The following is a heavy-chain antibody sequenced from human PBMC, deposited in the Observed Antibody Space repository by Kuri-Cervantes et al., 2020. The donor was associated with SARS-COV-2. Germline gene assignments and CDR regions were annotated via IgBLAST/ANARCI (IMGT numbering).Heavy chain of an antibody. Sequence: GGSLRLSCAASGSTFSAYYMSWIRQAPGKGLEWVSYISSSSSYTNDADSVKGRFTISRDNSKNTLYLQMNSLRAEDTAVYYCARSTWGSGHYYGMDVWGQGTTVTVSS. CDR1: GSTFSAYY. CDR3: ARSTWGSGHYYGMDV. CDR2: ISSSSSYT. J-gene: IGHJ6*02. V-gene: IGHV3-11*06. D-gene: IGHD7-27*01.